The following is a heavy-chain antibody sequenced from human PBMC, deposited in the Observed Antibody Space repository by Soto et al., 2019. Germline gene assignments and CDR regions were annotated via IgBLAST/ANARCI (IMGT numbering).Heavy chain of an antibody. CDR3: ARESSTCCYCWGDRCNWFDP. J-gene: IGHJ5*02. D-gene: IGHD2-2*01. V-gene: IGHV1-2*02. CDR1: GYTFTGYY. Sequence: QVQLVQSGAEVKKPGASVKVSCKASGYTFTGYYMHWARQAPGQGVEWMGSINPNSVGTNYAQKFQGRVTMTSDTSISTASTERCRLRSDDTAVYYCARESSTCCYCWGDRCNWFDPWGQGNVVTVSS. CDR2: INPNSVGT.